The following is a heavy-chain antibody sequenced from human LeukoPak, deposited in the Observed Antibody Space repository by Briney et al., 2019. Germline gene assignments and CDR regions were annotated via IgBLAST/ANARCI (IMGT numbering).Heavy chain of an antibody. J-gene: IGHJ4*02. D-gene: IGHD1-26*01. CDR1: GFTFSSYG. V-gene: IGHV3-7*01. Sequence: GGSLRLSCAASGFTFSSYGMHWVRQAPGKGLEWVANMKQDGSEKFYVDSVKGRFTISRDNAKNSLYLQMNSLRAEDTAVYYCAKDGGSYYADHWGQGTLVTVSS. CDR3: AKDGGSYYADH. CDR2: MKQDGSEK.